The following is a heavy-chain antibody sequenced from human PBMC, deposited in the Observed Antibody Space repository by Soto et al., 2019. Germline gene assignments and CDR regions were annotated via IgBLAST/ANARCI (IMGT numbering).Heavy chain of an antibody. CDR1: GFTFSSYE. D-gene: IGHD3-10*01. CDR3: ARVVVDYYGSACMDV. Sequence: EVQLVESGGGLVQPGGSQRLSCAASGFTFSSYEMNWVRQAPGKGLEWVSYISSSGSTIYYADSVKGRFTISRDNAKNSLYLQMNSLRAEDTAVYYCARVVVDYYGSACMDVWGQGTTVTVSS. J-gene: IGHJ6*02. V-gene: IGHV3-48*03. CDR2: ISSSGSTI.